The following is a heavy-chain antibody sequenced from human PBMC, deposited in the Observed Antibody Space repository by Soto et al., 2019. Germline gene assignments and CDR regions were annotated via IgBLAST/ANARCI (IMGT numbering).Heavy chain of an antibody. CDR3: ARPDDILTGSVDY. CDR1: GYTFTGYH. Sequence: QVQLVQSGAEVKKPGASVKVSCKASGYTFTGYHMHWVRQAPGQGLEWMGWINSNSGGTNYAQKFQGRVTMTRDTSIITAYMELSRLRSDDTAVYYCARPDDILTGSVDYWGQGTLVTVSS. J-gene: IGHJ4*02. D-gene: IGHD3-9*01. V-gene: IGHV1-2*02. CDR2: INSNSGGT.